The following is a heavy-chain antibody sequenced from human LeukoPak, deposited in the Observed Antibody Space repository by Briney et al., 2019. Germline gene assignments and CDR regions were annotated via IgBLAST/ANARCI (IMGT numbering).Heavy chain of an antibody. D-gene: IGHD5-24*01. Sequence: GGSLRLSCVAFGFPFSSYWMTWVRQAPGKGLEWVANIKQDGSKKSYVDSVKGRFTISRDNAKNSLYLQMNSLRAEDTAIYYCTRVGYIDEGIDYWGQGTLVTVSS. CDR1: GFPFSSYW. V-gene: IGHV3-7*04. CDR3: TRVGYIDEGIDY. J-gene: IGHJ4*02. CDR2: IKQDGSKK.